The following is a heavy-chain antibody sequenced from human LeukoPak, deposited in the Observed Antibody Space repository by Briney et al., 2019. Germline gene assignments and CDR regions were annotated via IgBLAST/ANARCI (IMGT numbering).Heavy chain of an antibody. V-gene: IGHV3-23*01. CDR2: ISGSGGST. CDR3: ANPAGPAQRARPVSGFDY. CDR1: GFTFSSYE. Sequence: GGSLRLSCAASGFTFSSYEMNWVRQAPGKGLEWVSAISGSGGSTYYADSVRGRFTISRDNSKNTLYLQMNSLRAEDTAVYYCANPAGPAQRARPVSGFDYWGQGTLVTVSS. D-gene: IGHD6-6*01. J-gene: IGHJ4*02.